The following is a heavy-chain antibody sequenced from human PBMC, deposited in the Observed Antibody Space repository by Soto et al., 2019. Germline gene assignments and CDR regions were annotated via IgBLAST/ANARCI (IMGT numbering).Heavy chain of an antibody. CDR2: IYWDDDK. V-gene: IGHV2-5*02. J-gene: IGHJ5*02. Sequence: QITLKESGPTLVKPTQTLTLTCTFSGFSLTTRGVGVGWIRQPPGTALECLALIYWDDDKRYSPSLQSRLSITKDTSKNQVVLTMTNVDPVDTATYYFADIPNSYQYDWFDPWGQGTLVSVSS. D-gene: IGHD3-16*01. CDR3: ADIPNSYQYDWFDP. CDR1: GFSLTTRGVG.